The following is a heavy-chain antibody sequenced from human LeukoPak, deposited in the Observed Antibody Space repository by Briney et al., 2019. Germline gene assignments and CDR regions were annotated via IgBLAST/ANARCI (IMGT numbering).Heavy chain of an antibody. CDR2: ISGTGDNT. V-gene: IGHV3-23*01. CDR3: AKGHSDYGTGFDC. Sequence: PGGSLRLSCAASGLPFSNFAMSWVRQAPGKGLESVLVISGTGDNTYYADSVKGRFTVSRDNAQNTLYLQMNILIAEDTAVYYCAKGHSDYGTGFDCWGQGPLVTVAS. CDR1: GLPFSNFA. J-gene: IGHJ4*02. D-gene: IGHD4/OR15-4a*01.